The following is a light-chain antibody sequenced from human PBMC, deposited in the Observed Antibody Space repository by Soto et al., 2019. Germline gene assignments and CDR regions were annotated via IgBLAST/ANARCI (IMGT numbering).Light chain of an antibody. CDR2: WAY. CDR1: QNVLSSSNNKNY. V-gene: IGKV4-1*01. J-gene: IGKJ5*01. Sequence: DIVMTQSPDSLALSLGERATINCKSSQNVLSSSNNKNYLAWYQHKPGQPPKLLIYWAYTRESGLPDRFSGSGSVTDCTLTIISLQAADVAVYYGQQYSGSPRLTFGRGTRLET. CDR3: QQYSGSPRLT.